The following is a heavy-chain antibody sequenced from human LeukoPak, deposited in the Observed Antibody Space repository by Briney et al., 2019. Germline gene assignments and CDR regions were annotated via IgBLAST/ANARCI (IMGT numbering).Heavy chain of an antibody. V-gene: IGHV4-39*01. Sequence: SETLSLTCTVSGGSISSSNYYWGWIRQPPGKGLEWIGNIYYSGSTYYKPSLKTRVTISVDTSKNQFTLKLTSVTAADTAVYYCARHASVDGNWPRPLDYWGQGSLVTVSS. CDR1: GGSISSSNYY. CDR2: IYYSGST. D-gene: IGHD6-19*01. J-gene: IGHJ4*02. CDR3: ARHASVDGNWPRPLDY.